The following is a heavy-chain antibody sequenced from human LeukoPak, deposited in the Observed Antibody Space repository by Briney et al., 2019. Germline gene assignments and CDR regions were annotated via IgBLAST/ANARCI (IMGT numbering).Heavy chain of an antibody. CDR1: GFTFADFA. D-gene: IGHD5-18*01. J-gene: IGHJ4*02. Sequence: GGSLRLSCAASGFTFADFAVHWVRLAPGKGLEWVSLISGDGRDAYYADSVKGRFTTSRDNSKNSLYLQMNGLRTEDTALYYCAKDWARYRVEGLFDYWGQGALVTVSS. CDR2: ISGDGRDA. V-gene: IGHV3-43*02. CDR3: AKDWARYRVEGLFDY.